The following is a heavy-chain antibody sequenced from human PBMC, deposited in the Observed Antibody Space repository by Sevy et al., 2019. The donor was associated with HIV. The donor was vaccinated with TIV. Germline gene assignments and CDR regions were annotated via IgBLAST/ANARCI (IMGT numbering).Heavy chain of an antibody. D-gene: IGHD3-22*01. Sequence: GGSLRLSCAASGFTFNNYAMTWVRQAPGKGLEWVSAVSGGGDTTYYADSVKGRFTISRDNSKNTLYLQMNSLRAEDTAVYYCAKGGSTSGYYLNYFAYWGQRTLVTGSS. J-gene: IGHJ4*02. CDR2: VSGGGDTT. V-gene: IGHV3-23*01. CDR1: GFTFNNYA. CDR3: AKGGSTSGYYLNYFAY.